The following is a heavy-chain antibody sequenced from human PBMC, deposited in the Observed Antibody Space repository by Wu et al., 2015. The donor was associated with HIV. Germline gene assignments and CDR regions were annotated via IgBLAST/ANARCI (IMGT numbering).Heavy chain of an antibody. CDR2: INPNSGGT. J-gene: IGHJ4*02. Sequence: QVQLVQSGTEVKKPGTSVKVSCKASGYTFTGYYMHWVRQAPGQGLEWMGWINPNSGGTNYAQKFQGRVTMTRDTSISTAYMELSRLRSEDTAVYYCASAGGNYYGSGSYYPPIAWGQGTLVTVSS. CDR3: ASAGGNYYGSGSYYPPIA. CDR1: GYTFTGYY. V-gene: IGHV1-2*02. D-gene: IGHD3-10*01.